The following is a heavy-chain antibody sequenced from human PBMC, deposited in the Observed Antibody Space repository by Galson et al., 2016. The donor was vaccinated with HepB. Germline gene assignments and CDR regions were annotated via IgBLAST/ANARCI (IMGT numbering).Heavy chain of an antibody. CDR1: GFTFTNYI. D-gene: IGHD1-20*01. CDR2: ISYDGSNK. CDR3: AKDPFPFITGLGLPDY. V-gene: IGHV3-30*18. J-gene: IGHJ4*02. Sequence: SLRLSCAASGFTFTNYIMSWVRQAPGKGQVWVAVISYDGSNKYYADSVKSRFTITRGNSKNTLYLQMNSLRAEDTAVYYCAKDPFPFITGLGLPDYWGQGTLVTVSS.